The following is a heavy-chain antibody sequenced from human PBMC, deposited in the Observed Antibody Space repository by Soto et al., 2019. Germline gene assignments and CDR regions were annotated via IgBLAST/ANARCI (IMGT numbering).Heavy chain of an antibody. J-gene: IGHJ6*02. CDR3: ARDYGGATCYYDYGMDV. Sequence: SETLSLTCTVSGGSISSGGYYWSWIRQHPGKGLEWIGYIYYSGSTYYNPSLKSRVTISVDTSKNQFSLKLSSVTDAETAVYYSARDYGGATCYYDYGMDVWGQGTTLTLSS. D-gene: IGHD1-26*01. CDR2: IYYSGST. V-gene: IGHV4-31*03. CDR1: GGSISSGGYY.